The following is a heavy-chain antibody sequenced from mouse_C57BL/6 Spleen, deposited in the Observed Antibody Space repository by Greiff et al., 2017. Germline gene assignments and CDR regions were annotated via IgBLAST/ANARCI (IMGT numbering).Heavy chain of an antibody. V-gene: IGHV1-64*01. CDR1: GYTFTSYW. J-gene: IGHJ4*01. CDR3: ARPPYGNDYYAMDY. Sequence: QVQLQQPGAELVKPGASVKLSCKASGYTFTSYWMHWVKQRPGQGLEWIGMIHPNSGSTNYNEKFKSKATLTVDKSSSTAYMQLSSLTSEDSAVYYCARPPYGNDYYAMDYWGQGTSVTVSS. CDR2: IHPNSGST. D-gene: IGHD2-1*01.